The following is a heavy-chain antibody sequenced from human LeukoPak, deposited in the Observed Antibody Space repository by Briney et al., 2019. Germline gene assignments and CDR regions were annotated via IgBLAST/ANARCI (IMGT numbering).Heavy chain of an antibody. V-gene: IGHV3-72*01. CDR1: GFTFSDHY. J-gene: IGHJ4*02. CDR2: TKNRANSYTT. D-gene: IGHD2-15*01. CDR3: VASIVSPSNY. Sequence: GGSLRLSCATSGFTFSDHYLGWVRQAPGKGLEWVGRTKNRANSYTTEYAASVNGRFTISRDDSENSLRLQMNSLKTEDTAIYYCVASIVSPSNYWGQGTLVTVSS.